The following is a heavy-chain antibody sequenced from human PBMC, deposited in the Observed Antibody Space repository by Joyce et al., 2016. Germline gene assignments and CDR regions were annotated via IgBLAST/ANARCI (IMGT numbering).Heavy chain of an antibody. D-gene: IGHD3-9*01. CDR2: ISSSSSYK. CDR3: ARDVDHDILTGYPYYFDY. V-gene: IGHV3-21*01. CDR1: GFTLSSYN. Sequence: EVQLVESGGGLVKPGGSLRLSCAASGFTLSSYNMNWVRQAPGKGLEWVTSISSSSSYKYYADSVKGRFTISRDNAKNSVHLQLNSPGADDTALYYCARDVDHDILTGYPYYFDYWGQGTLVTVSS. J-gene: IGHJ4*01.